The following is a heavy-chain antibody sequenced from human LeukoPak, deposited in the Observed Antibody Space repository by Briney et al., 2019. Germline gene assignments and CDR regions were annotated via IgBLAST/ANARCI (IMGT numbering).Heavy chain of an antibody. V-gene: IGHV1-18*01. CDR1: GYTFTSYG. Sequence: ASVKVSCKASGYTFTSYGISWVRQAPGQGLECMGWISAYNGNTNYAQKLQGRVTMTTDTSTSTAYVELRSLRSDDTAVYYCARAKGTYYDILTGYYFSYWFDPWGQGTLVTVSS. J-gene: IGHJ5*02. CDR3: ARAKGTYYDILTGYYFSYWFDP. CDR2: ISAYNGNT. D-gene: IGHD3-9*01.